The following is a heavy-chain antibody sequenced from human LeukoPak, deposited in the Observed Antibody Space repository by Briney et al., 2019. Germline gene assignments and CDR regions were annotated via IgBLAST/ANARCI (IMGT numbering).Heavy chain of an antibody. D-gene: IGHD6-19*01. CDR2: IGGSGSIT. J-gene: IGHJ4*02. V-gene: IGHV3-23*01. CDR1: GFTFSSQA. Sequence: GASLRLSCAASGFTFSSQAMSWVRQAPGKGLEWVSVIGGSGSITYYRDSVKGRFTISRDNSKSTMYLQMNSLRAEDTAVYYCASAGSGWYDYWGQGTLVTVSS. CDR3: ASAGSGWYDY.